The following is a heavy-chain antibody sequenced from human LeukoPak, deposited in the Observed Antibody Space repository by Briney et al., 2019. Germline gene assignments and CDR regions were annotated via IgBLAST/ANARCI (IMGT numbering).Heavy chain of an antibody. CDR1: GFTFSIYT. J-gene: IGHJ4*02. CDR2: INYNGDNK. V-gene: IGHV3-23*01. Sequence: PGGSLRLSCAASGFTFSIYTMNWVRQAPGKGLEWVSIINYNGDNKYYADSVQGRFTISRDNSKNTVYLQMNSLRAEDTAIYYCAKDGHCPGALCPTQIAVAGYNDNWGQGTLVTVS. CDR3: AKDGHCPGALCPTQIAVAGYNDN. D-gene: IGHD6-19*01.